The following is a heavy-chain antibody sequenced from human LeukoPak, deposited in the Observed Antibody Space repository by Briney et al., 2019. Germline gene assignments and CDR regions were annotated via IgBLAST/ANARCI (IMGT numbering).Heavy chain of an antibody. CDR1: GYTFTSYA. CDR3: ASINCSSTSCPLDY. J-gene: IGHJ4*02. V-gene: IGHV1-3*01. Sequence: ASVEVSCKASGYTFTSYAMHWVRQAPGQRLEWMGWINAGDGNTKYSQKFQGRVTITRDTSASTAYMELSSLRSEDTAVYYCASINCSSTSCPLDYWGQGTLVTVSS. D-gene: IGHD2-2*01. CDR2: INAGDGNT.